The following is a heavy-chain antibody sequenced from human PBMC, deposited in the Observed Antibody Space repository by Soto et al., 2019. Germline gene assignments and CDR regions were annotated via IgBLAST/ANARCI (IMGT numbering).Heavy chain of an antibody. CDR2: IIPIFGTA. CDR3: AREDTAYCGGDCSGWFDP. CDR1: GGTFSSYA. J-gene: IGHJ5*02. Sequence: SVKVSCKASGGTFSSYAISWVRQAPGQGLEWMGGIIPIFGTANYAQKFQGRVTITADESTSTAYMELSSLRSEDTAVYYCAREDTAYCGGDCSGWFDPWGQGTLVTISS. V-gene: IGHV1-69*13. D-gene: IGHD2-21*02.